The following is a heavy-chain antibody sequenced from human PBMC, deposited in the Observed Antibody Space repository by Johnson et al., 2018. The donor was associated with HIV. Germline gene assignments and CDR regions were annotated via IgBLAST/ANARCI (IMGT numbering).Heavy chain of an antibody. CDR1: GFTFSSYA. CDR3: AKDQLRGSGWFDAFDI. J-gene: IGHJ3*02. V-gene: IGHV3-23*04. Sequence: EQLVESGGGLVQPGGSLRLSCAASGFTFSSYAMSWVRQAPGKGLEWVSAISGSGGSTYYADSVKGRFTISRDNSKNTLYLQMNSLRAEDTAVYYCAKDQLRGSGWFDAFDIWGQGTMVTVSS. D-gene: IGHD6-19*01. CDR2: ISGSGGST.